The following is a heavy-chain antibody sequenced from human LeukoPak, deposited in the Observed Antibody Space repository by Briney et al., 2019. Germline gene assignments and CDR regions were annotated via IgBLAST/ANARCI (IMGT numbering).Heavy chain of an antibody. Sequence: QAGRSLRLSCAVSGFIFSNYPMHWVRQAPGKGLEWVAAISYDGSNKYYADSVKGRFTISRDNSKNTLYVQINSLRAEDTAVYYCARQQTYGIVRDTAFDIWGQGTKVTISS. CDR1: GFIFSNYP. V-gene: IGHV3-30-3*01. J-gene: IGHJ3*02. D-gene: IGHD2-21*01. CDR3: ARQQTYGIVRDTAFDI. CDR2: ISYDGSNK.